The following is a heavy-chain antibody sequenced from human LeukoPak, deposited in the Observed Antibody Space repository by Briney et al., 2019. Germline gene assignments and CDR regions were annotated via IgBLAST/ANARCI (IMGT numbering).Heavy chain of an antibody. CDR1: GGSISSSSYY. Sequence: PSETLSLTCTASGGSISSSSYYWGWIRQPPGKGLEWIGSIYYSGSTYYNPSLKSRVTISVDTSKNQFSLKLSSVTAADTAVYYCARRYSSSSWVFDYWGQGTLVTVSS. CDR3: ARRYSSSSWVFDY. D-gene: IGHD6-6*01. V-gene: IGHV4-39*01. CDR2: IYYSGST. J-gene: IGHJ4*02.